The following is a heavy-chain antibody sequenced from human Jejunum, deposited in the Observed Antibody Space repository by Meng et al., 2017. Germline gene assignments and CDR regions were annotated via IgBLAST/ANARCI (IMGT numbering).Heavy chain of an antibody. D-gene: IGHD6-6*01. Sequence: SVVVLRTAVRSPRLSGVASGYSFGKYFLSWGRHAVGKGLGRVSAVRDSIYHTFHSDDLTGRFTSSRDNYKNTLNLQTNSVRAEDTSEYYCAKEKDSSASEGQFDYWGQGTLVTVSS. CDR1: GYSFGKYF. J-gene: IGHJ4*02. CDR3: AKEKDSSASEGQFDY. CDR2: VRDSIYHT. V-gene: IGHV3-23*01.